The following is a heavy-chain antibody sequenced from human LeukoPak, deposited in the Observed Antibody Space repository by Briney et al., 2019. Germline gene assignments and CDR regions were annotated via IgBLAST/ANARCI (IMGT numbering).Heavy chain of an antibody. J-gene: IGHJ4*02. Sequence: SETLSLTCTVSGGSISSYYWSWIRQPPGKGLEWIGYIYYSGSTNYNPSLKSRVAISVDTSKKQFSLKLSSVTAADTAVYYCASTLTYYDFWSGYYTPYYFDYWGQGTLVTVSS. CDR3: ASTLTYYDFWSGYYTPYYFDY. D-gene: IGHD3-3*01. V-gene: IGHV4-59*08. CDR1: GGSISSYY. CDR2: IYYSGST.